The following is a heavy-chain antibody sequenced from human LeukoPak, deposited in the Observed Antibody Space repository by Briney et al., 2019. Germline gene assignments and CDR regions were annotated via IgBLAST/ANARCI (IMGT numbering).Heavy chain of an antibody. Sequence: SETLSLTCTVSGGSISSSSYYWGWIRQPPGKGLEWIGSIYYSGSTYYNPSLKSRVTISVDTSKNQFSLKLSSVTAADTAVHYCARMYSGSYVDYWGQGTLVTVSS. CDR3: ARMYSGSYVDY. D-gene: IGHD1-26*01. J-gene: IGHJ4*02. CDR1: GGSISSSSYY. V-gene: IGHV4-39*07. CDR2: IYYSGST.